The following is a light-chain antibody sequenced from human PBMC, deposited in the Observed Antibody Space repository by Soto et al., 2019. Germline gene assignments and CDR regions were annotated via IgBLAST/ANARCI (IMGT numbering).Light chain of an antibody. CDR2: WAS. CDR1: QSVLYSSNNKNF. CDR3: HQYRSTSLS. J-gene: IGKJ1*01. Sequence: DIVMTQSPDSLAVSLGERATINCKSSQSVLYSSNNKNFLAWYQQKPGQPPKLLIYWASTRESGVPDRFSGSGSGTDFALTIRRLQDEDVAVYYCHQYRSTSLSFGQGTNVEIK. V-gene: IGKV4-1*01.